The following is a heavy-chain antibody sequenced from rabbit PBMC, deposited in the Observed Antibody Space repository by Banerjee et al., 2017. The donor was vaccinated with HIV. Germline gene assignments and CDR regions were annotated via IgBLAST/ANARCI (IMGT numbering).Heavy chain of an antibody. CDR3: ARRVGGYTYGFGL. V-gene: IGHV1S45*01. Sequence: QEQLEESGGDLVKPEGSLTLTCTASGFSFSNYYMCWVRQAPGKGPEWIACINTSSGNTVYATWAKGRFTISKTSSTTVTLQMTSLTAADTATYFCARRVGGYTYGFGLWGQGTLVTVS. J-gene: IGHJ4*01. D-gene: IGHD6-1*01. CDR2: INTSSGNT. CDR1: GFSFSNYY.